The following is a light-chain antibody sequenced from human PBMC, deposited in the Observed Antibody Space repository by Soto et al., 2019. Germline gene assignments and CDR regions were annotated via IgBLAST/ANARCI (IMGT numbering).Light chain of an antibody. J-gene: IGLJ3*02. Sequence: QSVLTQPASVSGSPGQSITISCTGTRSDVGGYAYISWYQQHPGKVPKLIIYDVSKRPSGVPDRFSGSKSGNTASLTISGLQAEDEADYYCCSYAGSYTWVFGGGTKLTVL. CDR3: CSYAGSYTWV. V-gene: IGLV2-11*01. CDR1: RSDVGGYAY. CDR2: DVS.